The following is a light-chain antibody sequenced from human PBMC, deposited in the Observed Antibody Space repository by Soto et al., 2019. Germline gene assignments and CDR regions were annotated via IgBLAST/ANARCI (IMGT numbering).Light chain of an antibody. CDR2: EVT. Sequence: QSALTHPASVSWSPGHSITISCTGTSSDVGAYNLVSWYQHLPDKAPKLIISEVTNRPSGVSDRFSGSKSGNTASLTISGLQAEEEADYYCASLTTTNFVFGSGTKVTVL. J-gene: IGLJ1*01. V-gene: IGLV2-14*01. CDR1: SSDVGAYNL. CDR3: ASLTTTNFV.